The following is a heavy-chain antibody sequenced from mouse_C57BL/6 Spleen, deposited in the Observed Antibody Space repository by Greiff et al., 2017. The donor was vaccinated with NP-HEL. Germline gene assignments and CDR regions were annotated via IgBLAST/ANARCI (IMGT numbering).Heavy chain of an antibody. D-gene: IGHD2-5*01. V-gene: IGHV5-9-1*02. CDR2: ISSGGDYI. Sequence: EVMLVESGEGLVKPAGSLKLSCAASGFTFSSYAMSWVRQTPEKRLEWVAYISSGGDYIYYADTVKGRFTISRDNARNTLYLQMSSLKSEDTAMYYCTRDSNYAAMDYWGQGTSVTVSS. J-gene: IGHJ4*01. CDR1: GFTFSSYA. CDR3: TRDSNYAAMDY.